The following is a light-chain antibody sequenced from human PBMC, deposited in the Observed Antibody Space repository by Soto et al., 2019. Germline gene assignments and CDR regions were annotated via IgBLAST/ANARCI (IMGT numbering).Light chain of an antibody. CDR1: SSDVGTYNL. V-gene: IGLV2-23*01. CDR3: CSYAGRSTYV. CDR2: EAS. Sequence: QSVLTQPASVSGSPGQSITISCTGTSSDVGTYNLVSWYQQHPGKAPKLMIYEASERPSGVSNRFSGSKSGNTASLRISGLQAEDEADYYCCSYAGRSTYVFGTGTKLTVL. J-gene: IGLJ1*01.